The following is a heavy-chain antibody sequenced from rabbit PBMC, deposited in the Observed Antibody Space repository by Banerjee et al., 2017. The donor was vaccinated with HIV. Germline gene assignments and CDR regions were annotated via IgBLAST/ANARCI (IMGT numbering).Heavy chain of an antibody. CDR1: GSDISSNA. Sequence: QEQLVESGGGLVQPEGSLTLTCKASGSDISSNAMCWVRQAPGKGLEWIACINTSSGNTVYASWAKGRFTISKTSSTTVTLQMPSLTAADTATYFCARDLAGVIGWNFNLWGPGTLVTVS. CDR2: INTSSGNT. D-gene: IGHD4-1*01. J-gene: IGHJ4*01. V-gene: IGHV1S45*01. CDR3: ARDLAGVIGWNFNL.